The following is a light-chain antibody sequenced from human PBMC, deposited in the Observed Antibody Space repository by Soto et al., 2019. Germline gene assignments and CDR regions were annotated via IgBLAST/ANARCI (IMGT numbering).Light chain of an antibody. CDR2: GAS. J-gene: IGKJ1*01. CDR1: QSVSSSY. V-gene: IGKV3-20*01. CDR3: QHYGSSWT. Sequence: EIVLTQSPGTLSLSPGERATLSSRASQSVSSSYLAWYQQKAGKAPRLLIYGASNRATGIPDRLSGSGSGTDFILTIRRLEPEDFAVYYCQHYGSSWTFGQGTKVDIK.